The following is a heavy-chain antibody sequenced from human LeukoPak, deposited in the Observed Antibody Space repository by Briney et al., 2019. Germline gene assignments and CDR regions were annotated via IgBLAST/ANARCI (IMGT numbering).Heavy chain of an antibody. CDR3: ARDLFSIAAAGYYYYYYMDV. CDR1: GGSISSYY. J-gene: IGHJ6*03. V-gene: IGHV4-4*07. Sequence: PSETLSLTCTVSGGSISSYYWSWLRQPAGKGLEWIGRIYTSGSTNYNPSLKSRVTMSVDTSKNQFSLKLSSVTAADTAVYYCARDLFSIAAAGYYYYYYMDVWGKGTTVTVSS. CDR2: IYTSGST. D-gene: IGHD6-13*01.